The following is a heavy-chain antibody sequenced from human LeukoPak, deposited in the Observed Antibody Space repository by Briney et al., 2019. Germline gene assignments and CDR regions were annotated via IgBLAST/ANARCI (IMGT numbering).Heavy chain of an antibody. V-gene: IGHV3-7*03. CDR2: INQHGSEK. CDR1: KFTFSNYW. J-gene: IGHJ4*02. D-gene: IGHD5-18*01. CDR3: AKDPSAYSYGPDYFDY. Sequence: GGSLRLSCEASKFTFSNYWMSWVRQAPGKGLEWVANINQHGSEKYYVDSVKGRFTISRDNAKDSLYLQMNSLRAEDTAVYYCAKDPSAYSYGPDYFDYWGQGTLVTVSS.